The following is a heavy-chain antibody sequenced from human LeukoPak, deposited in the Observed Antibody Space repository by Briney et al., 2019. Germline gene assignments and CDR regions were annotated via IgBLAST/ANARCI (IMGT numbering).Heavy chain of an antibody. CDR1: GGSISSYY. CDR3: ARARLLSSGWDY. V-gene: IGHV4-59*01. J-gene: IGHJ4*02. Sequence: SETLSLTCAVSGGSISSYYWSWIRQPPGKGLEWIGYIYYSGSTNYNPSLKSRVTISVDTSKNQSSLKLSSVTAADTAVYYCARARLLSSGWDYWGQGTLVTVSS. CDR2: IYYSGST. D-gene: IGHD6-19*01.